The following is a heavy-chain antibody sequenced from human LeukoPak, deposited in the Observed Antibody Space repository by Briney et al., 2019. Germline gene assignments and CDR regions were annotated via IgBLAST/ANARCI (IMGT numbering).Heavy chain of an antibody. Sequence: GGSLRLSCAASGFTVSSNYMSWVRQAPGKGLEWVSVIYSGGSTYYADSVKGRFTISRDNSKSTLYLQMNSLRAEDTAVYYCARFKGNYYDSSGYSPYFDYWGQGTLVTVSS. CDR3: ARFKGNYYDSSGYSPYFDY. J-gene: IGHJ4*02. V-gene: IGHV3-53*01. D-gene: IGHD3-22*01. CDR2: IYSGGST. CDR1: GFTVSSNY.